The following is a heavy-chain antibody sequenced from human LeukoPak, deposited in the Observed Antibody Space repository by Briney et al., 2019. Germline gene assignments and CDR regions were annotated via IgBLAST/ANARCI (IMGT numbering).Heavy chain of an antibody. Sequence: ASVKVSCKVSGYTLTELSMHWVRQAPGKGLEWMGGFDPEDGETIYAQKFQGRVTMTCDTSTSITYLELRSLKLEDTAVYYCARAPAGTLDLWGQGTLVTVSS. CDR2: FDPEDGET. D-gene: IGHD6-13*01. V-gene: IGHV1-24*01. CDR1: GYTLTELS. J-gene: IGHJ5*02. CDR3: ARAPAGTLDL.